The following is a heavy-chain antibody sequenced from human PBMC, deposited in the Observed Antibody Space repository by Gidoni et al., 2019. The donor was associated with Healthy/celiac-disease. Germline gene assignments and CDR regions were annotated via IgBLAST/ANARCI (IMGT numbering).Heavy chain of an antibody. V-gene: IGHV3-23*01. J-gene: IGHJ1*01. CDR3: AKARYSSGWYEYFQH. CDR2: ISGSGGST. D-gene: IGHD6-19*01. CDR1: GFTFSRYD. Sequence: GGGLVQPGGSLRLSCAASGFTFSRYDMSWVSQAPGKGLEWVSAISGSGGSTYSADSVQGRFTISRANSKNTLYLQMNSLRAEDTAVYYCAKARYSSGWYEYFQHWGQGTLVTVSS.